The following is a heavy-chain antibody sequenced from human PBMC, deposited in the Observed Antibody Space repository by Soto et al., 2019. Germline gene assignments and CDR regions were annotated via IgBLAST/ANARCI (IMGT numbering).Heavy chain of an antibody. V-gene: IGHV4-4*07. D-gene: IGHD3-10*01. CDR1: GGSINSYV. J-gene: IGHJ4*02. CDR3: ARDIGSYAYGEGY. CDR2: VHSSGTT. Sequence: PSETLSLTCNVSGGSINSYVWSWIRQPAGQGLEWIGRVHSSGTTDYNPSLNSRVTMSIETSKNQFSLKLSSVTAADTAVYYCARDIGSYAYGEGYWGQGIQVTVSS.